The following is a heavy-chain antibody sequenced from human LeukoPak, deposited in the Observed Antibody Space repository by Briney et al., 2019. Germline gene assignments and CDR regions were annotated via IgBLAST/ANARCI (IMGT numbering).Heavy chain of an antibody. CDR2: ISSNSATV. Sequence: AGGSLRLSCAASGFDFNKYNMNWVRQAPGKGLEWLSYISSNSATVYYADCVKGRFTISRDNDKNSLYLRVNSLRDEDTAVYYCARDYYGAGSYPFDYWGQGTLVTVSS. CDR3: ARDYYGAGSYPFDY. CDR1: GFDFNKYN. J-gene: IGHJ4*02. D-gene: IGHD3-10*01. V-gene: IGHV3-48*02.